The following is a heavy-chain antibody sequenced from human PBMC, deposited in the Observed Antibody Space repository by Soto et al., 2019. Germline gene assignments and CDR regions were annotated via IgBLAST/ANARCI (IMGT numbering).Heavy chain of an antibody. CDR1: GYSFTSYW. CDR2: IDPSDSYT. Sequence: PGESLKISCKGSGYSFTSYWISWVRQMPGKGLEWMGRIDPSDSYTNYSPSFQGHVTISADKSISTAYLQWSSLKASDTAMYYCARHERGYVGYVFRSPLLEYGRDVWGKGTRVTVSS. J-gene: IGHJ6*04. CDR3: ARHERGYVGYVFRSPLLEYGRDV. V-gene: IGHV5-10-1*01. D-gene: IGHD5-12*01.